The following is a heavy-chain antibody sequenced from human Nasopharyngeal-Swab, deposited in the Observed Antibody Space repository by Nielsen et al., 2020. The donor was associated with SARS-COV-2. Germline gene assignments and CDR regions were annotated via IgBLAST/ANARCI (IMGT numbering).Heavy chain of an antibody. Sequence: GSLRLSCTVSGGSIRNYYWSWIRQPPGKGLEWIGYIYYSGSTNYNPSLKSRVTISVDTSKNQFSLKLSSVTAADTAVYYCARLPNYDLDYWGQGTLVTVSS. V-gene: IGHV4-59*08. CDR1: GGSIRNYY. J-gene: IGHJ4*02. CDR2: IYYSGST. CDR3: ARLPNYDLDY. D-gene: IGHD3-22*01.